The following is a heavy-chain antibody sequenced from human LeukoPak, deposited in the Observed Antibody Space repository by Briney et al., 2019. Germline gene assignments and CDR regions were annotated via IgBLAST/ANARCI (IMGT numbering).Heavy chain of an antibody. J-gene: IGHJ4*02. V-gene: IGHV3-21*01. Sequence: GGSLRLSRAASGFTFSSYSMNWVRQAPGKGLEWVSSISSSSSYIYYADSVKGRFTISRDNAKNSLYLPMNSLRAEDTAVYYCARVVRSSSIPGSDYWGQGTLVTVSS. CDR3: ARVVRSSSIPGSDY. D-gene: IGHD6-6*01. CDR2: ISSSSSYI. CDR1: GFTFSSYS.